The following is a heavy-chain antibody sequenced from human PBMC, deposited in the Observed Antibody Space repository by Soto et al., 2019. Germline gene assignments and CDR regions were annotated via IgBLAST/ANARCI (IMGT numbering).Heavy chain of an antibody. CDR2: IIPIFGTA. D-gene: IGHD5-18*01. CDR1: GGTFSSYA. J-gene: IGHJ5*02. Sequence: ASVKVSCKASGGTFSSYAISWVRQAPGQGLEWMGGIIPIFGTANYAQKFQGRVTITADESTSTAYMELSSLRSEDTAVYYCARGPPRVTANWFDPWGQGTLVTV. CDR3: ARGPPRVTANWFDP. V-gene: IGHV1-69*13.